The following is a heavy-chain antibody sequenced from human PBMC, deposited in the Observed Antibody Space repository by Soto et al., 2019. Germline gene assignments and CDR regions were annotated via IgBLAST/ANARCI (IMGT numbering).Heavy chain of an antibody. V-gene: IGHV1-18*01. CDR3: ATDQRPGTTAFDAFDI. Sequence: QVQLVQSGAEVKKPGASVKVSCKASGYTFTSYGINWVRQAPGQGREWMGWISAYNGNTNYAQKLQDRVTMTTDTSTSTAYMELRSLRSDDTAVYYCATDQRPGTTAFDAFDIWGQGTMVTVSS. D-gene: IGHD2-21*02. J-gene: IGHJ3*02. CDR1: GYTFTSYG. CDR2: ISAYNGNT.